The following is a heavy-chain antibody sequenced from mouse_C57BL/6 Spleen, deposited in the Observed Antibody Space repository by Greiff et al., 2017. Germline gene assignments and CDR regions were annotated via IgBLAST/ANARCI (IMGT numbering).Heavy chain of an antibody. J-gene: IGHJ3*01. CDR3: ARSDLITTVAAY. CDR1: GYTFTSYW. CDR2: IYPGSGST. D-gene: IGHD1-1*01. V-gene: IGHV1-55*01. Sequence: QVQLQQSGAELVKPGASVKMSCKASGYTFTSYWITWVKQRPGQGLEWIGDIYPGSGSTNYNEKFKSKATLTVDTSSSTAYMQLSSLTSEDSAVYYCARSDLITTVAAYWGQGTLVTVSA.